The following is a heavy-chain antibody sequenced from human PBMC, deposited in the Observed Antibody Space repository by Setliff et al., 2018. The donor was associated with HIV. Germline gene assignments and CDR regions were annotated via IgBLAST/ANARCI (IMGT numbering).Heavy chain of an antibody. Sequence: ASVKVSCKASGYSFSKYGISWVRQAPGQGLEWMGIINPSDNRTYYAQKFQGRVTMTRDTSTSSVYMELRSLRSEDTVVYYCARAYYDSVWGSHRYRFYYFDYWGQGSLVTVSS. V-gene: IGHV1-46*01. D-gene: IGHD3-16*02. J-gene: IGHJ4*02. CDR1: GYSFSKYG. CDR2: INPSDNRT. CDR3: ARAYYDSVWGSHRYRFYYFDY.